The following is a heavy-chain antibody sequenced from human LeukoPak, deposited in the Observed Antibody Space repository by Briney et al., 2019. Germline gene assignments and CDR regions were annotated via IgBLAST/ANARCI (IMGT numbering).Heavy chain of an antibody. V-gene: IGHV4-59*01. J-gene: IGHJ4*02. Sequence: SETLSLTCTVSGGSISSYYWSWIRQPPGKGPEWIGYIYYSGSTNYNPSLKSRVTISVDTSKNQFSLKLSSVTAADTAVYYCAISTVVKYYFDYWGQGTLVTVSS. D-gene: IGHD4-23*01. CDR2: IYYSGST. CDR1: GGSISSYY. CDR3: AISTVVKYYFDY.